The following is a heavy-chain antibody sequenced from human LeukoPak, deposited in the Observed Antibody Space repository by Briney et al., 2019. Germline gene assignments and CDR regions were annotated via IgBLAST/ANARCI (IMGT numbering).Heavy chain of an antibody. Sequence: SETLSLTCTVSGGSISSYYWSWIRQPPGKGLEWIGYIYYSGSTNYNPSLKSRVTISVDTSKNQFSLKLSSVTAADTAVYHCARLAVAGTWGWFDPWGQGTLVTVSS. V-gene: IGHV4-59*08. CDR3: ARLAVAGTWGWFDP. CDR1: GGSISSYY. J-gene: IGHJ5*02. D-gene: IGHD6-19*01. CDR2: IYYSGST.